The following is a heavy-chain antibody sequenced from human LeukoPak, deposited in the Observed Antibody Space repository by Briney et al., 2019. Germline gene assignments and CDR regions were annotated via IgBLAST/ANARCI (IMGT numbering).Heavy chain of an antibody. Sequence: SETLSLTCTVSDGSVNSYYWSWIRQPPGKGLEWIGYIYFSGTTNYNPSLKSRVAISVDTSKNQFSLKLSSVTAADTALYNCARHPPRESRGNAFDIWGQGTVVTVSS. V-gene: IGHV4-59*08. D-gene: IGHD5-24*01. J-gene: IGHJ3*02. CDR1: DGSVNSYY. CDR3: ARHPPRESRGNAFDI. CDR2: IYFSGTT.